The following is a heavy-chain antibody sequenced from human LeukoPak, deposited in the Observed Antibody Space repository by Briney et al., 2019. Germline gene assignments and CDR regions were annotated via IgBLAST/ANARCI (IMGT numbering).Heavy chain of an antibody. CDR3: ATIKRGYPFGYFDF. D-gene: IGHD5-18*01. CDR1: GGSLSSHY. J-gene: IGHJ4*02. CDR2: MSDSVTS. V-gene: IGHV4-59*11. Sequence: PSETLSLTCTVSGGSLSSHYWGWIRQSPGKELEWIAYMFDSVTSKDNMSDSVTSKDNPSLKSRLTLSADTSKNQFSLRLSYVTAADTAVYYCATIKRGYPFGYFDFWGQGILVTVSS.